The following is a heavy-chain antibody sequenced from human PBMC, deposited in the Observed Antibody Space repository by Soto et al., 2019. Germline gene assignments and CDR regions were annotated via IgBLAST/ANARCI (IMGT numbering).Heavy chain of an antibody. CDR3: ARGHYDFWSGYFATIDY. CDR2: IHYSGST. CDR1: GGSISNYY. J-gene: IGHJ4*02. D-gene: IGHD3-3*01. V-gene: IGHV4-59*08. Sequence: QVQLQESGPGLVKPSETLSLICTVSGGSISNYYWSWIRQPPGKGLEWIGYIHYSGSTKYNPSLKSRVTRSADTSKNQFSLKLSSVTAVDTAVYYCARGHYDFWSGYFATIDYWGQGTLVTVSS.